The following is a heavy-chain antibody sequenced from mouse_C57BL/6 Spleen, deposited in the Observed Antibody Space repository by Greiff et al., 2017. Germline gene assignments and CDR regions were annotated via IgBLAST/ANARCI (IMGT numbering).Heavy chain of an antibody. Sequence: QVQLQQSGAELMKPGASVKLSCKATGYTFTGYWIGWVKQRPGHGLEWIGEILPGSGSTNYNEKFKSKATLTVDKSSSTAYMQLSSLTSEDSAVYYCARIDYSNYYARDYWGQGTSVTVSS. D-gene: IGHD2-5*01. CDR3: ARIDYSNYYARDY. J-gene: IGHJ4*01. V-gene: IGHV1-9*01. CDR2: ILPGSGST. CDR1: GYTFTGYW.